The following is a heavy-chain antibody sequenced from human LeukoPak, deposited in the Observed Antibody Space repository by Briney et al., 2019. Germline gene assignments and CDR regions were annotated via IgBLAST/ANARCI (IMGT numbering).Heavy chain of an antibody. CDR2: ISSSSSTI. CDR3: ARFGSREYYYDSTAWFDP. Sequence: GGSLRLSCAASGFTFSSYSMNWVRQAPGKGLEWVSYISSSSSTIYYADSVKGRFTISRDNAKNSLYLRMNGLRAEDTAVYYCARFGSREYYYDSTAWFDPWGQGTLVTVSS. V-gene: IGHV3-48*01. D-gene: IGHD3-22*01. J-gene: IGHJ5*02. CDR1: GFTFSSYS.